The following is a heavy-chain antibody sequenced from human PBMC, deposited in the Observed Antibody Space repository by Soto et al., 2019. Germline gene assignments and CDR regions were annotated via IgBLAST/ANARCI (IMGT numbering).Heavy chain of an antibody. J-gene: IGHJ4*02. Sequence: GGSLRLSCAASGFTFNNYNMNWVRQAPGKGLEWVSSISSSGSYIYYADSVKGRFTISRDNAWNSLYLQMNSLRAEDTAVYYCARDPPLTATRLFDYWGQGTLVTVSS. V-gene: IGHV3-21*01. CDR2: ISSSGSYI. CDR3: ARDPPLTATRLFDY. CDR1: GFTFNNYN. D-gene: IGHD2-15*01.